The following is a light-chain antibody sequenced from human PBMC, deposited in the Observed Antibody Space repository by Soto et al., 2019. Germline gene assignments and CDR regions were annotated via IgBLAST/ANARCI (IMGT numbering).Light chain of an antibody. CDR3: QQYKTYSRT. CDR1: QSISSW. V-gene: IGKV1-5*03. J-gene: IGKJ1*01. CDR2: KAS. Sequence: DIQMTQSPSTLSASVGDRVSITCRASQSISSWLAWYQQKPGKAPKVLIYKASILESGVPSRFSGSGSETEFTLTISSLQTDDFATYYCQQYKTYSRTFGQGTKVEIK.